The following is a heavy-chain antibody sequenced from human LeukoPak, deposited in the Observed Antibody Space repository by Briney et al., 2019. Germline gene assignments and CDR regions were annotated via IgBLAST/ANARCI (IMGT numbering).Heavy chain of an antibody. CDR3: AKPDSSGYYHDAFDI. D-gene: IGHD3-22*01. CDR2: ISYDGSNK. CDR1: GFTFSSYA. J-gene: IGHJ3*02. Sequence: GGSLRLSCAASGFTFSSYAMHWVRQAPGKGLEWVAVISYDGSNKYYADSVKGRFTISRDNSKNTLYLQMNSLRAEDTAVYYCAKPDSSGYYHDAFDIWGQGTMVTVSS. V-gene: IGHV3-30*04.